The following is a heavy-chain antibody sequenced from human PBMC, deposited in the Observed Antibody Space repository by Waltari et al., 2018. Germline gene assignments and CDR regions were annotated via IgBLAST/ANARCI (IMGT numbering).Heavy chain of an antibody. V-gene: IGHV1-69*02. CDR3: ARWVGATGFDY. J-gene: IGHJ4*02. CDR1: GGTFSSYT. CDR2: ISPILGIA. Sequence: QVQLVQSGAEVKKPGSSVKVSCKASGGTFSSYTISWVRQAPGQGLEWMGRISPILGIANYEQKFQGRVTITADKSTSTAYMELSSLRSEDTAVYYCARWVGATGFDYWGQGTLVTVSS. D-gene: IGHD1-26*01.